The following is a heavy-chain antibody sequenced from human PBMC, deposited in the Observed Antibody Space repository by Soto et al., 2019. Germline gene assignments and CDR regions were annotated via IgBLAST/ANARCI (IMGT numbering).Heavy chain of an antibody. CDR2: IIPISGTA. CDR3: ARSQGSSTSLEIYYYYYCGMDV. J-gene: IGHJ6*02. Sequence: QVQLVQSGAEVKKPGSSVKVSCKASGGTFRSYAISWVRQAPGQGLEWMGGIIPISGTANYAQKVQGGVTRSEAESPSTAYMELSSLRSEDTAVYYCARSQGSSTSLEIYYYYYCGMDVWGQATTVTVSS. V-gene: IGHV1-69*01. D-gene: IGHD2-2*01. CDR1: GGTFRSYA.